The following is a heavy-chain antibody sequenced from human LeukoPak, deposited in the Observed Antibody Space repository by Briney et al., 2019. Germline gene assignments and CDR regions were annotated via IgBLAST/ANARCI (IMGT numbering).Heavy chain of an antibody. J-gene: IGHJ3*02. CDR1: GYTFTGYY. CDR2: INPNSGGT. CDR3: ARNSYSSGLGAFDI. Sequence: ASVKVSCKASGYTFTGYYMHWVRQAPGQGLEWMGWINPNSGGTNYAQKFQGRVTMTRDTSISTAYMELSRLRSDDTAVYYCARNSYSSGLGAFDIWGQGTMVTVSS. D-gene: IGHD6-19*01. V-gene: IGHV1-2*02.